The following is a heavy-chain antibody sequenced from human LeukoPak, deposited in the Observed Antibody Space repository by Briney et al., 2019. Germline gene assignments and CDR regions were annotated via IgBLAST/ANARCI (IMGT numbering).Heavy chain of an antibody. V-gene: IGHV2-70*11. CDR3: ARILGGTGAFDI. D-gene: IGHD3-10*01. Sequence: SGPTLVHPTPTLTLTCTFSGFSLSTSGMCVSWIRQPPGKALEWLARIDWDDDKYYSTSLKTRLTISKDTSKNQVVLTMTNMDPVDTATYYCARILGGTGAFDIWGQGTMVTVSS. CDR2: IDWDDDK. CDR1: GFSLSTSGMC. J-gene: IGHJ3*02.